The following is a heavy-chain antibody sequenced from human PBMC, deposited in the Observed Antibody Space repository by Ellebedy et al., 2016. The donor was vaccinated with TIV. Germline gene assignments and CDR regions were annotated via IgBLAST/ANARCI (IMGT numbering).Heavy chain of an antibody. CDR2: ISSSSSYI. CDR3: ARDNTVNIPGINYYYGMDV. D-gene: IGHD2/OR15-2a*01. CDR1: GFPFSSYS. J-gene: IGHJ6*02. V-gene: IGHV3-21*01. Sequence: PGGSLRLSCAASGFPFSSYSMNWVRQAPGKGLEWVSSISSSSSYIYYSDSVKGRFTISRDNAKNSLYLQMNSLRAEDTAVYYGARDNTVNIPGINYYYGMDVWGQGTTVTVSS.